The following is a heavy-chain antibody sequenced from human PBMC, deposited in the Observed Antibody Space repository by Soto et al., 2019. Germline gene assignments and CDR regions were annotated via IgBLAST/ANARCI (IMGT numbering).Heavy chain of an antibody. CDR2: ITHDGSKQ. D-gene: IGHD6-19*01. CDR3: ARDGYNSGCGQLES. CDR1: GFTFSSYA. J-gene: IGHJ5*02. Sequence: QVQLVESGGGVVQPGRSLRLSCVASGFTFSSYAMHWVRQAPGKGLEWVAAITHDGSKQYYADSVKGRFTISRDNCKNTLYLQMDSLRADGTAVYYCARDGYNSGCGQLESWGQGTLVTVSS. V-gene: IGHV3-30-3*01.